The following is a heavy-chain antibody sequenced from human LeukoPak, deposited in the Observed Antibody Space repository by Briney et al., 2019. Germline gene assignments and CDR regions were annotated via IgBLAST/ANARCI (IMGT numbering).Heavy chain of an antibody. J-gene: IGHJ4*02. Sequence: ASVKVSCEASGYTFTTYDLNWVRLATGQGFEWMGWMNPNSGNAGYAQKFQGRVTMTRNTSISTAYMELSNLTSEDTAVYYCARRIRGAPTDYWGQGTLVTVSS. CDR1: GYTFTTYD. V-gene: IGHV1-8*01. D-gene: IGHD3-10*01. CDR3: ARRIRGAPTDY. CDR2: MNPNSGNA.